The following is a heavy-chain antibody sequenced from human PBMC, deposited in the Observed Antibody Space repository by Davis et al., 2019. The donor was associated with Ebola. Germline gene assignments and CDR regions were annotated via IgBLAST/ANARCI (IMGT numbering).Heavy chain of an antibody. J-gene: IGHJ6*02. CDR3: ARVDFWSGYPTDYYGMDV. CDR1: GYTFTSYY. D-gene: IGHD3-3*01. V-gene: IGHV1-46*01. Sequence: ASVKVSCNASGYTFTSYYMHWVRQAPGQGLEWMGIINPSGGSTSYAQKFQGRVTMTRDTSTSTVYMELSSLRSEDTAVYYCARVDFWSGYPTDYYGMDVWGQGTTVTVSS. CDR2: INPSGGST.